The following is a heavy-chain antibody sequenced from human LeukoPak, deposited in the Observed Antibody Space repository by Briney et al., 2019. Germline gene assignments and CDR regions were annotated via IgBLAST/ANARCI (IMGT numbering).Heavy chain of an antibody. J-gene: IGHJ4*02. V-gene: IGHV1-46*01. D-gene: IGHD3-10*01. CDR2: INPSGGST. Sequence: ASVKVSCKASEYTFTSYHMHWVRQAPGQGLEWMGIINPSGGSTSYAQKFQGRVTMTRDTSTSTVYMELSSLRSEDTAVYFCARVDAEGSGVKYFDYWGQGTLVTVSS. CDR1: EYTFTSYH. CDR3: ARVDAEGSGVKYFDY.